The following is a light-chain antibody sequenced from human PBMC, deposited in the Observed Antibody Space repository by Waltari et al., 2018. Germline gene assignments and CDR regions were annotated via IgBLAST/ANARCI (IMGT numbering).Light chain of an antibody. CDR3: LQDYNYPFT. J-gene: IGKJ3*01. Sequence: AILMTQSPSSLSASVGERVTITCRASQGVRNELGWYQQKPGKAPKLLIYAASSLQSGVPSRFSGSGSGTDFTLTISSLQPEDFATYYCLQDYNYPFTFGPGTKVDIK. V-gene: IGKV1-6*01. CDR1: QGVRNE. CDR2: AAS.